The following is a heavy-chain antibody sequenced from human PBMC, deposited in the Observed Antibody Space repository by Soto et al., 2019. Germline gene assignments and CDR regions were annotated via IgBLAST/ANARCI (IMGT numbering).Heavy chain of an antibody. J-gene: IGHJ4*02. Sequence: PGGSLRLSCAASGFIFSDRYMSWIRQAPGKGLEWISYISSSGRTTHYADSVKGRFTISRDNAKNSLYLQMSSLRVEDTAVYFCAREVTTSHYYFDFWGQGTLVTSPQ. CDR3: AREVTTSHYYFDF. V-gene: IGHV3-11*01. CDR1: GFIFSDRY. D-gene: IGHD2-2*01. CDR2: ISSSGRTT.